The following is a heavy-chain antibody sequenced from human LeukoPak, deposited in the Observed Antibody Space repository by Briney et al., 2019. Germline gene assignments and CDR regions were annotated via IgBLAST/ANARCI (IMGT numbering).Heavy chain of an antibody. CDR3: ARVFYDFWSGSFDY. CDR1: GFTFSSYW. CDR2: IKQDGSEK. J-gene: IGHJ4*01. D-gene: IGHD3-3*01. V-gene: IGHV3-7*01. Sequence: GGSLRLSCAASGFTFSSYWMSWVRQAPGKGLEWVANIKQDGSEKYYVDSVKGRFTISRDNAKNSLYLQMNSVRAEHTAVYYCARVFYDFWSGSFDYWGQGTLVNVSA.